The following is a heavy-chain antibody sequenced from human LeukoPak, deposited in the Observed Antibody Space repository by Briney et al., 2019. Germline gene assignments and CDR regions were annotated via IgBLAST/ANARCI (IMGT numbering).Heavy chain of an antibody. CDR3: ARWGVPTAGLEDSFDY. D-gene: IGHD3-10*01. Sequence: SETLSLTCTVSGGSISSGDYYWSWIRQPPGKGLEWIGYIYYSGSAYYNPSLESRVTISVDRSKNQFSLKLSSVTAADTAVYYCARWGVPTAGLEDSFDYWGQGTLVTVSS. J-gene: IGHJ4*02. CDR2: IYYSGSA. CDR1: GGSISSGDYY. V-gene: IGHV4-30-4*01.